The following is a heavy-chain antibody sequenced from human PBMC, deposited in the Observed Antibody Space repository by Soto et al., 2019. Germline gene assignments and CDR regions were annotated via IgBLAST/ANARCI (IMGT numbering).Heavy chain of an antibody. V-gene: IGHV1-46*01. CDR2: INPSGGST. D-gene: IGHD1-26*01. Sequence: ASVKVSCKAPGYTFTSYYMHWVRQAPEQGLEWMGIINPSGGSTSYAQKFQGRVTMTRDTSTSTVYMELSSLRSEDTAVYYCARDGGSELSYYYYYYGMDVWGQGTTVTVSS. CDR1: GYTFTSYY. J-gene: IGHJ6*02. CDR3: ARDGGSELSYYYYYYGMDV.